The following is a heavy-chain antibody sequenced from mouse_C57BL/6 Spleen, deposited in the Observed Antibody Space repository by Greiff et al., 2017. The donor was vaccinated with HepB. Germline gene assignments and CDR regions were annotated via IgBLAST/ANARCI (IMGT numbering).Heavy chain of an antibody. CDR2: IYPGSGST. V-gene: IGHV1-55*01. D-gene: IGHD1-1*01. CDR1: GYTFTSYW. CDR3: ARRGHYDGSSRVGYGYFDV. J-gene: IGHJ1*03. Sequence: QVQLQQPGAELVKPGASVKMSCKASGYTFTSYWITWVKQRPGQGLEWIGDIYPGSGSTNYNEKFKSKATLSVDTSSSTAYMQLSSLTSEDSAVYYCARRGHYDGSSRVGYGYFDVWGTGTTVTVSS.